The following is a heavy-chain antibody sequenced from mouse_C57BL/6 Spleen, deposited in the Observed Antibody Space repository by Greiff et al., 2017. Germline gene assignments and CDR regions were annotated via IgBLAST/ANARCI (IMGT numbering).Heavy chain of an antibody. V-gene: IGHV1-9*01. CDR1: GYTFTGYW. CDR2: ILPGSGST. J-gene: IGHJ4*01. CDR3: ARRGVTTAPYAMDY. D-gene: IGHD1-2*01. Sequence: QVQLKQSGAELMKPGASVKLSCKATGYTFTGYWIEWVKQRPGHGLEWIGEILPGSGSTNYTEKFKGKATFTSDTSSNTAYMQLSSLTTEDSAIYYCARRGVTTAPYAMDYWGQGTSVTVSS.